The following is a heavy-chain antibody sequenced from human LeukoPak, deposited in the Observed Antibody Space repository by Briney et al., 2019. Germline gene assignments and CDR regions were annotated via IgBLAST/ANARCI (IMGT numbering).Heavy chain of an antibody. Sequence: ASVKVSCKASGYTFTSYDINWVRQATGQGLEWMGWMNPNSGNTGYAQKFQGRVTMTRNTSISTAYMELSSLRSEDTAVYYCARGRSRAGATKGQHDYWGQGTLVTVSS. D-gene: IGHD1-26*01. J-gene: IGHJ4*02. V-gene: IGHV1-8*02. CDR2: MNPNSGNT. CDR1: GYTFTSYD. CDR3: ARGRSRAGATKGQHDY.